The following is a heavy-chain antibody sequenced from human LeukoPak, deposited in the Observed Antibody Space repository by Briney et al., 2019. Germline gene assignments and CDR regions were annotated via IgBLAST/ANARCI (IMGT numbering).Heavy chain of an antibody. D-gene: IGHD4-17*01. CDR1: GYTFTGYY. CDR2: INPNSGGT. J-gene: IGHJ5*02. Sequence: ASVKVSCKASGYTFTGYYMHWVRQAPGRGLEWMGWINPNSGGTNYAQKFQGRVTMTRDTSISTAYMGLSRLRSDDTAVYYCARDRATVTDGVWFDPWGQGTLVTVSS. CDR3: ARDRATVTDGVWFDP. V-gene: IGHV1-2*02.